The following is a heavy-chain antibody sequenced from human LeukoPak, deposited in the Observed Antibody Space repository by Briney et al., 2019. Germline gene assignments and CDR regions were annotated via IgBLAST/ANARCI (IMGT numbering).Heavy chain of an antibody. V-gene: IGHV1-8*01. J-gene: IGHJ6*03. D-gene: IGHD3-10*01. CDR3: ARGVRRITMVRGVIFYYMDV. Sequence: ASVKVSCKASGYTFTSYDINWVRQATGQGLEWMGWMNPNSGNTGYAQKFQGRVTMTRNTSISTAYMELSSLRSEDTAVYYCARGVRRITMVRGVIFYYMDVWGKGTTVTISS. CDR2: MNPNSGNT. CDR1: GYTFTSYD.